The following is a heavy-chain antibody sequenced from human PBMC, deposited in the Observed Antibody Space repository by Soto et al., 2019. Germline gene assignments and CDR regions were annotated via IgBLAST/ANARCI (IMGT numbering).Heavy chain of an antibody. CDR1: GGTFSSYA. CDR2: IIPIFGTA. D-gene: IGHD3-22*01. V-gene: IGHV1-69*01. J-gene: IGHJ3*01. CDR3: ARESDDSSGYYYPLP. Sequence: QVQLVQSGAAVKKPGSSVKVSCKASGGTFSSYAISWVRQAPGQGLEWMGGIIPIFGTANYAQKLQGRVTSTADESTSTAYMELSSLRAEDTDVYYCARESDDSSGYYYPLPWGRGTMVTVSS.